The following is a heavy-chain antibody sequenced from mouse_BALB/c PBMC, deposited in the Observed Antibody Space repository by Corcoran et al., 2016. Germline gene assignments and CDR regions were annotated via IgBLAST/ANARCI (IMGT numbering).Heavy chain of an antibody. CDR3: NRDWDPAFAY. V-gene: IGHV1S136*01. J-gene: IGHJ3*01. D-gene: IGHD4-1*01. Sequence: EVQLQQSGPELVKPGASVKMSCKATGYTFTSYVMHWVKQKQGQGLEWIGDINPYNDGTKYNEKFKVKATLTSDKSSSTAYMELRSLTSEDSVVSDCNRDWDPAFAYWGQGTLVTVSS. CDR2: INPYNDGT. CDR1: GYTFTSYV.